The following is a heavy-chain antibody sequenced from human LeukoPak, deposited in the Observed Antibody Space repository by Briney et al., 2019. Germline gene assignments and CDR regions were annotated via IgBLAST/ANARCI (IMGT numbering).Heavy chain of an antibody. CDR2: IIPIFGTA. CDR3: ARGVHVRVYDSNPHYGHY. CDR1: GGTFSSYA. V-gene: IGHV1-69*06. Sequence: ASVKVSCKASGGTFSSYAISWVRQAPGQGLEWMGGIIPIFGTANYAQKFQGRVTITADKSTSTVYMELSSLRSEDTALYYCARGVHVRVYDSNPHYGHYWGQGTLVTVSS. D-gene: IGHD3-22*01. J-gene: IGHJ4*02.